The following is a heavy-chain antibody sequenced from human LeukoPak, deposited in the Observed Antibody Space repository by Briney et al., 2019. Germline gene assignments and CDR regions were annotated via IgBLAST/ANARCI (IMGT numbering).Heavy chain of an antibody. D-gene: IGHD3-3*01. J-gene: IGHJ4*02. CDR3: ARGSNYDFWSGYFDY. CDR2: IIPIFGTA. CDR1: GGTFSSYA. Sequence: SVKVSCKASGGTFSSYAISWVRQAPGQGLEWMGGIIPIFGTANYAQKFQGRVTITTDESTSTAYMELSSLRSEDTDVYYCARGSNYDFWSGYFDYWGQGTLVTVSS. V-gene: IGHV1-69*05.